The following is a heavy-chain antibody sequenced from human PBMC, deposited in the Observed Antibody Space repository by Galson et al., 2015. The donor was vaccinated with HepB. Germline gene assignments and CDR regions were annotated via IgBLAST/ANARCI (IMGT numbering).Heavy chain of an antibody. CDR3: AKSYCSSTSCYKPYYYMDV. J-gene: IGHJ6*03. V-gene: IGHV3-23*01. D-gene: IGHD2-2*02. Sequence: SLRLSCAASGFTFSSYAMSWVRQAPGKGLEWVSAISGSGGSTYYADSVKGRFTISRDNSKNTLYLQMNSLRAEDTAVYYCAKSYCSSTSCYKPYYYMDVWGKGTTVTVSS. CDR1: GFTFSSYA. CDR2: ISGSGGST.